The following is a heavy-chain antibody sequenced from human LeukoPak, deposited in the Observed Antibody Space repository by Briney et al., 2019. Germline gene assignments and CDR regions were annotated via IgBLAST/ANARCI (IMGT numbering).Heavy chain of an antibody. D-gene: IGHD6-19*01. CDR2: INHSGST. Sequence: SETLSLTCAVYGGSFSGYYWSWTRQPPGKGLEWIGEINHSGSTNYNPSLKSRVTISVDTSKNQFSLKLSSVTAADTAVYYCARGGRSGLTYWGQGTLVTVSS. J-gene: IGHJ4*02. CDR1: GGSFSGYY. V-gene: IGHV4-34*01. CDR3: ARGGRSGLTY.